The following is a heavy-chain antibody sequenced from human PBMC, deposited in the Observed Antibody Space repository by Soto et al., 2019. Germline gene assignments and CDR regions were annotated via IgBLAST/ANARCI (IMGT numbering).Heavy chain of an antibody. CDR1: GFTFSEAW. CDR3: ATDLAFLSAFQDY. J-gene: IGHJ4*02. D-gene: IGHD3-3*01. Sequence: EVQLVESGGGLVKPGGSLRLSCAASGFTFSEAWMSWVRQAPGKGLEWVGRIKRETDGATSEYATPVKGRFTISTDDSKNTLYLQMNSLKTEATAVYYCATDLAFLSAFQDYWGRGTLVTVSS. CDR2: IKRETDGATS. V-gene: IGHV3-15*01.